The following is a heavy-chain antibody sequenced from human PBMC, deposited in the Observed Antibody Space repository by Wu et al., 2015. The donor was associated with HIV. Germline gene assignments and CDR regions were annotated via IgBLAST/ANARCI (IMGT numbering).Heavy chain of an antibody. Sequence: QVQLVQSGAEVKKPGASVKVSCQASGYTFTDYYIHWLRQAPGQGLEWMGWINPNSGGTNYAQKFHGRVTLTRDTSISTAYMELSRLRSDDTAVYYCARGHPSLMVRGVIITPRLDYWGQGTLVTVSS. D-gene: IGHD3-10*01. CDR1: GYTFTDYY. CDR3: ARGHPSLMVRGVIITPRLDY. V-gene: IGHV1-2*02. CDR2: INPNSGGT. J-gene: IGHJ4*02.